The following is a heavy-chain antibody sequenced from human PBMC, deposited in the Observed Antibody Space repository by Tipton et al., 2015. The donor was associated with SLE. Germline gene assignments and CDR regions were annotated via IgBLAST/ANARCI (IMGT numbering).Heavy chain of an antibody. V-gene: IGHV4-61*08. J-gene: IGHJ4*02. CDR1: GGSFSNGGYF. CDR2: IYYGGTA. Sequence: TLSLTCTVSGGSFSNGGYFWSWIRQPPGKGLEWIGFIYYGGTANNNPSLKSRVTISVDRSKNQFSLRLSSVTAADTAVYYCARSEYSDGLLDYWGQGTLVTVSS. CDR3: ARSEYSDGLLDY. D-gene: IGHD5-12*01.